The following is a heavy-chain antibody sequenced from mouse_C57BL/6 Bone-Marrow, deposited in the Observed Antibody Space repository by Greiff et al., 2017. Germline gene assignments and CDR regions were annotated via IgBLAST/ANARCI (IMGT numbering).Heavy chain of an antibody. V-gene: IGHV1-63*01. CDR1: GYTFTNYW. CDR2: IYPGGGYT. D-gene: IGHD2-5*01. CDR3: ARRSNYGYWYFDV. Sequence: VQLQQSGAELVRPGTSVKMSCKASGYTFTNYWIGWAKQRPGHGLEWIGDIYPGGGYTNYNEKFKGKATLTADKSSSTAYMQFSSLTSEDSAIYYCARRSNYGYWYFDVWGTGTTVTVSA. J-gene: IGHJ1*03.